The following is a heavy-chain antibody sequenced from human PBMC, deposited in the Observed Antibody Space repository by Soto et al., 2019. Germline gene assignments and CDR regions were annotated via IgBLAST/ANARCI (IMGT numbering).Heavy chain of an antibody. CDR3: ASEYWDSTRCYGPDY. V-gene: IGHV1-18*01. Sequence: QVQLVQSGPEVKKPGASVKVSCKASGYSFTVYGISWVRQAPGQGLEWMGWISAYNDNTNYAQSLQGRVTMTTDTSPSTAYMELRSLSSDDTAVYYCASEYWDSTRCYGPDYWGQGTLVTVSS. CDR2: ISAYNDNT. CDR1: GYSFTVYG. D-gene: IGHD2-2*01. J-gene: IGHJ4*02.